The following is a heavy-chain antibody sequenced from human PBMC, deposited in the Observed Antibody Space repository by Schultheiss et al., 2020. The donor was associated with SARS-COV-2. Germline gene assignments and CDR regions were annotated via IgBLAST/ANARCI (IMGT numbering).Heavy chain of an antibody. CDR3: ARDFRRSDFWSGNAHWYFDL. CDR1: GGSISSYY. CDR2: IYYSGST. V-gene: IGHV4-59*01. Sequence: GSLRLSCTVSGGSISSYYWSWIRQPPGKGLEWIGYIYYSGSTNYNPSLKSRVTISVDTSKNQFSLKLSSVTAADTAVYYCARDFRRSDFWSGNAHWYFDLWGRGTLVTVSS. J-gene: IGHJ2*01. D-gene: IGHD3-3*01.